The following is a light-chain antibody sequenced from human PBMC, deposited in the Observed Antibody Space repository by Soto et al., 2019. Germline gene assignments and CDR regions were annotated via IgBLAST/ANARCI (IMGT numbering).Light chain of an antibody. CDR2: DVS. CDR1: SSDVGGYNY. J-gene: IGLJ2*01. V-gene: IGLV2-14*01. CDR3: SSYTSSSTGVV. Sequence: QSVLTQPASVSGSPGQSITISCTGTSSDVGGYNYVSWYQQHPGKAPKLMIYDVSNRPSGVSNRFSGSKSGNTASLTISGLQVEDEADYYCSSYTSSSTGVVFGGGTKLTVL.